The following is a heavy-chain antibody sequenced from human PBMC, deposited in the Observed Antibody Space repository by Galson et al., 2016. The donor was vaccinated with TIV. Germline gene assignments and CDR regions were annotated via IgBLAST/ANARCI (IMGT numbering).Heavy chain of an antibody. CDR2: IRNAGTNT. J-gene: IGHJ4*02. D-gene: IGHD3-10*02. Sequence: SLRLSCAVSEFTFNNYYIHWVRQAPGKWLVWVSRIRNAGTNTGHADSGKGRFTISRDNVKETVDLQMTSLRADDTAVYYCAKGRCSMFDYWGQGTVVTVSS. CDR3: AKGRCSMFDY. V-gene: IGHV3-74*01. CDR1: EFTFNNYY.